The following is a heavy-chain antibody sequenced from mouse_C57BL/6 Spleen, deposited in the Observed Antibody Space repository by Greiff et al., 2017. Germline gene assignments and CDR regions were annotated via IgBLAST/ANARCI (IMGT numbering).Heavy chain of an antibody. J-gene: IGHJ3*01. D-gene: IGHD6-1*01. CDR2: IDPENGDT. Sequence: VQLKESGAELVRPGASVKLSCTASGFNIKDDYMHWVKQRPEQGLEWIGWIDPENGDTEYASKFQGKATITADTSSNTAYLQLSSLTSEDTAVYYCTTPLGGGFAYWDQGTLVTVSA. CDR1: GFNIKDDY. V-gene: IGHV14-4*01. CDR3: TTPLGGGFAY.